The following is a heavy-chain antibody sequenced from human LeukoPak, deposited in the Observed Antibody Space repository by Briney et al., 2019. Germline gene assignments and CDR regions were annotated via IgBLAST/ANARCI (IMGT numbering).Heavy chain of an antibody. D-gene: IGHD6-19*01. Sequence: GGSLRLSCAASGFTFSSYSMNWVRQAPGKGLEWVSSISSGSSYIYYADSVKGRFTISRDNAKNSLYLQMNSLRAEDTAVYYCARAVAGLYGMDVWGKGTTVTVSS. V-gene: IGHV3-21*01. CDR2: ISSGSSYI. CDR1: GFTFSSYS. CDR3: ARAVAGLYGMDV. J-gene: IGHJ6*04.